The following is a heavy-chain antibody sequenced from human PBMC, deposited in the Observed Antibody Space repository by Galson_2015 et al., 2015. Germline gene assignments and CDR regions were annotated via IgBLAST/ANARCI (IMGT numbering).Heavy chain of an antibody. Sequence: SLRLSCAASGFTFSSYWMSWVRQAPGKGLEWVANIKQDGNEKYHVDSVKGRFTISRDNAKNSVYMQMHSLRAEDTAVNYCARRVKKMNDAFDIWGQGTMVTVSS. CDR1: GFTFSSYW. V-gene: IGHV3-7*05. J-gene: IGHJ3*02. D-gene: IGHD3-22*01. CDR2: IKQDGNEK. CDR3: ARRVKKMNDAFDI.